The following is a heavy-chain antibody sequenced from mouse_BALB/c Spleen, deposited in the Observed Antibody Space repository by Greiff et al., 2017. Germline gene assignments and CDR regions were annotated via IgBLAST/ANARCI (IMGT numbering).Heavy chain of an antibody. D-gene: IGHD2-1*01. J-gene: IGHJ4*01. Sequence: EVHLVESGPGLVKPSQSLSLTCTVTGYSITSDYAWNWIRQFPGNKLEWMGYISYSGSTSYNPSLKSRISITRDTSKNQFFLQLNSVTTEDTATYYCASVSLYYGNHYAMDYWGQGTSDTVSS. V-gene: IGHV3-2*02. CDR1: GYSITSDYA. CDR3: ASVSLYYGNHYAMDY. CDR2: ISYSGST.